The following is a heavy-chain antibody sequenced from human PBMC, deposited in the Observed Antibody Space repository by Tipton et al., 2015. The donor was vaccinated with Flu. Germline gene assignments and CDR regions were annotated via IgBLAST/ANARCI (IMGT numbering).Heavy chain of an antibody. CDR2: INHSGST. V-gene: IGHV4-34*01. Sequence: AGLVKPSETLSLTCAVYGGSFSGYYWSWIRQPPGKGLEWIGEINHSGSTNYNPSLKSRVTISVDTSKNQFSLKLSSVTAADTAVYYCARAMVRGVTNAPGYWGQGTLVTVSS. J-gene: IGHJ4*02. CDR1: GGSFSGYY. D-gene: IGHD3-10*01. CDR3: ARAMVRGVTNAPGY.